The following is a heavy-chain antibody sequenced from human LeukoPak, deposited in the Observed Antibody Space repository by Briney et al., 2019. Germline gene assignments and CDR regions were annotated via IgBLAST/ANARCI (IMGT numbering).Heavy chain of an antibody. CDR3: ARATYSYGYHYFDY. Sequence: SETLSLTCAVYGGSFSGYYWSWIRQPPGKGLEWIGEINHSGSTNYNPSLKSRVTISVDTSKNQFPLKLSSVTAADTAVYYCARATYSYGYHYFDYWGQGTLVTVSS. J-gene: IGHJ4*02. V-gene: IGHV4-34*01. D-gene: IGHD5-18*01. CDR1: GGSFSGYY. CDR2: INHSGST.